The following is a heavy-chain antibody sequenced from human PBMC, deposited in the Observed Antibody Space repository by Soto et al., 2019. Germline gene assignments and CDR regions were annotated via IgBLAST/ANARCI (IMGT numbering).Heavy chain of an antibody. CDR2: INAVNGNA. CDR1: GYTFTSYA. CDR3: AGPPELTRIYYYYGMDV. D-gene: IGHD1-7*01. V-gene: IGHV1-3*01. Sequence: ASVKVSCKASGYTFTSYAMHWVRQAPGQRLEWMGWINAVNGNANYAQKFQGRVTITTDESTSTAYMELSSLRSEDTAVYYCAGPPELTRIYYYYGMDVWGQGTTVTVS. J-gene: IGHJ6*02.